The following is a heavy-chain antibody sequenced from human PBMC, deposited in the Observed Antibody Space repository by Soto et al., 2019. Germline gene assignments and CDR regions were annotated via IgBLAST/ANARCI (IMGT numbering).Heavy chain of an antibody. J-gene: IGHJ6*02. D-gene: IGHD1-1*01. Sequence: QVQLVESGGDVVQPGRSLRLSCAASGFNFTTYGMHWVRQAPGKGLEWVALITYEGSNKYYADAVKGRFTISRDNAKDMVSLQMDSLRGEDTAVYYCAKARGANNWANYYGLDVWGQGTTVTVSS. CDR2: ITYEGSNK. CDR3: AKARGANNWANYYGLDV. CDR1: GFNFTTYG. V-gene: IGHV3-30*18.